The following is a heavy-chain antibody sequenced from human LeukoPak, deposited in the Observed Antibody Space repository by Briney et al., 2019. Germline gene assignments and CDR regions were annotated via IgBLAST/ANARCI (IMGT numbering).Heavy chain of an antibody. V-gene: IGHV4-39*01. J-gene: IGHJ4*02. CDR1: GGSIISSSSY. CDR2: IYYSGST. Sequence: SESLSLTCTVSGGSIISSSSYWGWIRQPPGKGLEWIGTIYYSGSTYYNASLKSRVTTSADTSKNQFSLKLSSVTAADTAVYYCARTTVATQFDYWGQGTLVTVSS. CDR3: ARTTVATQFDY. D-gene: IGHD4-23*01.